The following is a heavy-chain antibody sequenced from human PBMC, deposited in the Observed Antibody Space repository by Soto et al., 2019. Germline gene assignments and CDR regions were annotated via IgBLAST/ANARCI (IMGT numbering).Heavy chain of an antibody. J-gene: IGHJ5*02. CDR3: ARDEWEPPSAVWFDP. Sequence: QLQLQESGSGLVKPSQTLSLTCAVSGGSISSGGYSWSWIRQPPGKGLEWIGYIYHSGSTYYNPSLKSRVTISVDRSKNQFSLKLSSVTAADTAVYYCARDEWEPPSAVWFDPWGQGTLVTVSS. CDR2: IYHSGST. V-gene: IGHV4-30-2*01. D-gene: IGHD1-26*01. CDR1: GGSISSGGYS.